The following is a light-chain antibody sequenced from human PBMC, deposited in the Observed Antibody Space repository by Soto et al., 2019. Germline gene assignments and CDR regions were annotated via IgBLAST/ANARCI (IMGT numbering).Light chain of an antibody. Sequence: QSVLTQPPSASGTPGQRVTISCSGSSSNIGSNTVNWYQQLPGTAPKLLIYNNNQRPSGVPDRFSGSKSGTSASLAISGLXXXXXXXYYCAAWDDSLNGLVFGTGTKLT. V-gene: IGLV1-44*01. CDR3: AAWDDSLNGLV. CDR2: NNN. CDR1: SSNIGSNT. J-gene: IGLJ1*01.